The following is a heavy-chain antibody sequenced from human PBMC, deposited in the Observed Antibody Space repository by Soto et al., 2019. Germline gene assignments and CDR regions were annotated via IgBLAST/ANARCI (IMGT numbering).Heavy chain of an antibody. J-gene: IGHJ3*02. V-gene: IGHV4-34*01. CDR3: ARAELPAGGDAFDI. Sequence: SETLSLTCAVYGGSFSGYYWSWIRQPPGKGLEWIGEINHSGSTNYNPPLKSRVTISVDPSKNQFSLKLHSVTAADTAVYFCARAELPAGGDAFDIWGQGTMVTVSS. D-gene: IGHD1-1*01. CDR1: GGSFSGYY. CDR2: INHSGST.